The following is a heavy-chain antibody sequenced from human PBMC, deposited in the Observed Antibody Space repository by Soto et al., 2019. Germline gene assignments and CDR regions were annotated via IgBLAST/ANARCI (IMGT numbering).Heavy chain of an antibody. J-gene: IGHJ4*02. D-gene: IGHD3-9*01. CDR2: IYHSGST. V-gene: IGHV4-4*02. CDR3: ARGGNYDILTGFPYYFDY. Sequence: SETLSLTCAVSGGSIISSNWWSWGRHPPGKGLEWIGEIYHSGSTNYNPSLKSRVTISVDKSKNQFSLKLSSVTAADTAVYYCARGGNYDILTGFPYYFDYWGQGTLVTVS. CDR1: GGSIISSNW.